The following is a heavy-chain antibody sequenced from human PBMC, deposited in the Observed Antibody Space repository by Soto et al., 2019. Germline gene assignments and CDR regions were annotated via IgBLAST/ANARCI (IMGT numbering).Heavy chain of an antibody. Sequence: GRSLRLSCAASGFSFNYHGLNWVRQASGKGLEWVSTISSDGENTHYADSVKGRFFISSDNSSKTVDLQMNTLRVEDTAIYYCVTLVSAHLDSWGHGTPVTVS. CDR2: ISSDGENT. D-gene: IGHD2-15*01. CDR1: GFSFNYHG. V-gene: IGHV3-23*01. CDR3: VTLVSAHLDS. J-gene: IGHJ5*01.